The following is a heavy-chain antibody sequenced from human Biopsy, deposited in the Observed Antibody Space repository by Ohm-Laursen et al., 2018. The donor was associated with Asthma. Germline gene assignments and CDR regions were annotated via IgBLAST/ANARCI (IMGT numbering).Heavy chain of an antibody. CDR1: GGSFSNFA. CDR2: LIPDLGSA. Sequence: SSVKISCKASGGSFSNFAISWVRQAPRQGLEWMGGLIPDLGSADYAQMFEGGVTITADESTSTAYMELSSLRSEDTAVYYCARGYSGSDRIVYYYSGMEVWGQGTTVTVSS. J-gene: IGHJ6*02. D-gene: IGHD5-12*01. CDR3: ARGYSGSDRIVYYYSGMEV. V-gene: IGHV1-69*01.